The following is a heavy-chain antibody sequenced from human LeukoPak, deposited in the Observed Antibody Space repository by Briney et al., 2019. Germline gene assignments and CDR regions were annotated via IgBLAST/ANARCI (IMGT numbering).Heavy chain of an antibody. CDR1: GGSISSSSYY. CDR2: IYYSGST. CDR3: ARRSSSRGSDY. V-gene: IGHV4-39*07. D-gene: IGHD6-13*01. J-gene: IGHJ4*02. Sequence: SETLSLTCTVSGGSISSSSYYWGWIRQPPGKGLEWIGSIYYSGSTYYNPSLKSRVTISVDTSKNQFSLKLSSVTAADTAVYYCARRSSSRGSDYWGQGTLVTVSS.